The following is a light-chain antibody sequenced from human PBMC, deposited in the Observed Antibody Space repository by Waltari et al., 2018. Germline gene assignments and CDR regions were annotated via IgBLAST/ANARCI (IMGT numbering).Light chain of an antibody. CDR2: SND. Sequence: QSVVTQPPSASGPPGPRVTIPCPGSSSNIGSNTVNWYQVLQGTAPRPLIYSNDQRPSGVPDRFSGSKSGTSASLAISGLQSEDEAEYYCATWDDRLTGVLFGGGTKVTVL. V-gene: IGLV1-44*01. CDR1: SSNIGSNT. J-gene: IGLJ2*01. CDR3: ATWDDRLTGVL.